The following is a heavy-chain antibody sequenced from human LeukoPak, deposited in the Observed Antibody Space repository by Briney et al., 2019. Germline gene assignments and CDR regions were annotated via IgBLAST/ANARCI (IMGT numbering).Heavy chain of an antibody. Sequence: PSETLSLTCNVSGGSISSFYLSWIRQPPGKGLEWIGYIYTSGTTKYNPSLKSRVTISVDTSKNQFSLKLSSVTAADTAVYYCARDPRSCLFDYWGQGTLVTVSS. CDR2: IYTSGTT. J-gene: IGHJ4*02. CDR1: GGSISSFY. CDR3: ARDPRSCLFDY. V-gene: IGHV4-4*09. D-gene: IGHD1-26*01.